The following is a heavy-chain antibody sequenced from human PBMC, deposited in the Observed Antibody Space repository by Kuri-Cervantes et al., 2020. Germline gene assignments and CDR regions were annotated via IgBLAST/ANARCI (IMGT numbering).Heavy chain of an antibody. J-gene: IGHJ2*01. Sequence: GESLKISCAASGFTFSSYGMHWVRQAPGKGLEWVAVISYDGSNKYYADSVKGRFTISRDNPKNTLYLQMNSLRAEDTAVYYCARDYYDSSGYYRDWYFDLWGRGTLVTVSS. CDR1: GFTFSSYG. CDR2: ISYDGSNK. CDR3: ARDYYDSSGYYRDWYFDL. D-gene: IGHD3-22*01. V-gene: IGHV3-30*03.